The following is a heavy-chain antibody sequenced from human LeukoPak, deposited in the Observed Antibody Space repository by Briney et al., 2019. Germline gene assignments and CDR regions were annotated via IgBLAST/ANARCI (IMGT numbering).Heavy chain of an antibody. J-gene: IGHJ4*02. V-gene: IGHV3-23*01. Sequence: PGGSLRLSCAASGFTFDKYAMSWVRQAPGKGLEWVSSVGAGGGAPYYSDSVKGRFSISRDNSKSTLYLQITGLTDADTAIYYCATDPYSRGWSGGDYFDQWGRGTLVTVSS. D-gene: IGHD6-19*01. CDR3: ATDPYSRGWSGGDYFDQ. CDR1: GFTFDKYA. CDR2: VGAGGGAP.